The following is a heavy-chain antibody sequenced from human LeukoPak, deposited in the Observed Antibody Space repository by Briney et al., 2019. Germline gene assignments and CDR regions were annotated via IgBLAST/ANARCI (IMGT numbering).Heavy chain of an antibody. CDR3: ARRGDYYGPGSYYGGWFDS. D-gene: IGHD3-10*01. J-gene: IGHJ5*01. CDR2: MNPNSGNT. CDR1: GYAFFSYD. V-gene: IGHV1-8*01. Sequence: ASVKVSCKASGYAFFSYDINWVRQATGQGLEWMGWMNPNSGNTGYVQKFQGRVTMTRDTSKTTAYLELSSLRSEDTAVYYCARRGDYYGPGSYYGGWFDSWGQGTLVTVSS.